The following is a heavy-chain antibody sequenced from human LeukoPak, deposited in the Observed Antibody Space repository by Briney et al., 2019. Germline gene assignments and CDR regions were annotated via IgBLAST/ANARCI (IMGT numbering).Heavy chain of an antibody. CDR1: GFTFSSYG. CDR3: ARDMGRAWYGPPDY. D-gene: IGHD6-13*01. Sequence: GGSLRLSCAASGFTFSSYGMHWVRQAPGKGLEWVALILYDGSNKYYADSVKGRFRIARDNSKNTLYLQMNSLRAEDTAEYFCARDMGRAWYGPPDYWGQGTLVTVSS. J-gene: IGHJ4*02. V-gene: IGHV3-30*03. CDR2: ILYDGSNK.